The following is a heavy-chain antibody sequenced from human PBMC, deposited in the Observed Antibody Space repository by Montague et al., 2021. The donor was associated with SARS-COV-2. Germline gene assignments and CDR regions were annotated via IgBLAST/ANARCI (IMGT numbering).Heavy chain of an antibody. V-gene: IGHV3-7*01. CDR2: IKQDGSEK. D-gene: IGHD3-3*01. Sequence: SLRLSCAASGFTFSSYWMSWVRQAPGKGLEWVANIKQDGSEKYYVDSVKGRFTIPRDNAKNSLYLQMNSLRAEDTAVYYCARDSFWSGYYTDSYGMDVWGQGTTVTVSS. CDR3: ARDSFWSGYYTDSYGMDV. CDR1: GFTFSSYW. J-gene: IGHJ6*02.